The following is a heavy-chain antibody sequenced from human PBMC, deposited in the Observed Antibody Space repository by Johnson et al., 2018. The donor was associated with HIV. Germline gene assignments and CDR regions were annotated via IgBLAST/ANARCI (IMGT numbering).Heavy chain of an antibody. J-gene: IGHJ3*02. CDR2: IWYDGSNK. CDR1: GFTFSSYG. Sequence: QVLLVESGGGVVQPGRSLRLSCAASGFTFSSYGMHWVRQAPGKGLEWVAVIWYDGSNKYYADSVKGRFTISRDDSKNTLYLQMNSLKTGDTAVYYCTTDRGGSSDAFDIWGQGTMVTVSS. V-gene: IGHV3-33*08. D-gene: IGHD3-10*01. CDR3: TTDRGGSSDAFDI.